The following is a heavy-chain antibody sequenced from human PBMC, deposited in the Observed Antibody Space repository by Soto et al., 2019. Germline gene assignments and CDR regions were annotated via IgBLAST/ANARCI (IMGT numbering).Heavy chain of an antibody. CDR2: IYYSGST. CDR1: GGSISSSSYY. CDR3: ARQCHWYYDILTGYYQEGYFDY. D-gene: IGHD3-9*01. V-gene: IGHV4-39*01. J-gene: IGHJ4*02. Sequence: PSETLSLTCTVSGGSISSSSYYWGWIRQPPGKGLEWIGSIYYSGSTYYNPSLKSRVTISVDTSKNQFSLKLSSVTAADTAVYYCARQCHWYYDILTGYYQEGYFDYWGQGTLVTVSS.